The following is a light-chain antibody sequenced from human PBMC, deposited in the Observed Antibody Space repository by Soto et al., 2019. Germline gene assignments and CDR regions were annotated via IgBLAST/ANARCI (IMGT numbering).Light chain of an antibody. Sequence: EIVMTQSPGTVSVFPGETVTLSCRASQSVSGYLDWFHQKPGQAPRLVLLRIFTRAIGVPARFSGSGSETELTLTISGMQSEDSGVYYCLQHYSWPWTFGQGTQVDIK. CDR2: RIF. V-gene: IGKV3-15*01. CDR3: LQHYSWPWT. CDR1: QSVSGY. J-gene: IGKJ1*01.